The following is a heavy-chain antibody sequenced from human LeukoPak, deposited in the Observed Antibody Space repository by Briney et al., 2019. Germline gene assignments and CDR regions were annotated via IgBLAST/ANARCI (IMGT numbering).Heavy chain of an antibody. CDR1: GFTFSSYW. CDR2: INHNGNVN. V-gene: IGHV3-7*01. J-gene: IGHJ6*02. D-gene: IGHD2-15*01. CDR3: VRDRGCSGGSCYSWFYYYGMDV. Sequence: GGSLRLSCAASGFTFSSYWMNWARQAPGKGREWVASINHNGNVNYYVDSVKGRFTISRDNAKNSLYLQMDSLRAEDTAVYYCVRDRGCSGGSCYSWFYYYGMDVWGQGTTVTVSS.